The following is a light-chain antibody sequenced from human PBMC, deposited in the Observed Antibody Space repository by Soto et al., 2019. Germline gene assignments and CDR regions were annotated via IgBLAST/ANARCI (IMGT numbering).Light chain of an antibody. V-gene: IGKV3-20*01. CDR3: QQYGNSPWT. CDR2: GAS. J-gene: IGKJ1*01. Sequence: EIVLTQSPGTLSLSPGERATLSCRASQSVSSSYLAWYQQKPGQAPRLLIYGASSRATGIPDRFSGSGSGADFTLNISRLESEDFAVYYCQQYGNSPWTFGQGTKVEIK. CDR1: QSVSSSY.